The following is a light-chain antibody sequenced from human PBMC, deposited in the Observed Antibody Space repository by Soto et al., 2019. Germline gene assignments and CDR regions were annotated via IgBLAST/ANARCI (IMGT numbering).Light chain of an antibody. CDR3: AAWDDSLGGL. Sequence: QSALTQPPSASGSPGQSVTISCTGTSSDIGSYNFVSWYQQHPGKAPKVMLYEVRKRPSGVPDRFSGSKSGNTASLTVSGLQADDEADYYCAAWDDSLGGLFGGGTQLTVL. J-gene: IGLJ3*02. V-gene: IGLV2-8*01. CDR2: EVR. CDR1: SSDIGSYNF.